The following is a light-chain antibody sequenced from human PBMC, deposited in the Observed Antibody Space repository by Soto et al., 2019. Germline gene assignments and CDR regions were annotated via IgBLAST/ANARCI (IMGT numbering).Light chain of an antibody. J-gene: IGKJ2*01. CDR1: QTVKSY. Sequence: EIELTQSPATLSVSPGGRATLSCRASQTVKSYLAWYQQRPGQPPRLLIYGASTRTTDIPARFSGSGSGTEFSLAISSLQSEDFAVSYWQQYNTWPPRYTFGQGTKLEIK. CDR2: GAS. CDR3: QQYNTWPPRYT. V-gene: IGKV3-15*01.